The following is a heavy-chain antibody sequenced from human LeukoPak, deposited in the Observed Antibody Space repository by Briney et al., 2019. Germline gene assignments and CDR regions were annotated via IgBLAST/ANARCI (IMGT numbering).Heavy chain of an antibody. CDR3: ARNHLGLGL. Sequence: ASVKVSCKASGYTFTTYEIIWVRQAPGQGLEWMGWINTRDGNANYAHQLQGRFTMTTDTSTSISYMELASLRFDDTAIYYCARNHLGLGLWGQGTLVTVSS. J-gene: IGHJ4*02. CDR1: GYTFTTYE. CDR2: INTRDGNA. D-gene: IGHD3-16*01. V-gene: IGHV1-18*01.